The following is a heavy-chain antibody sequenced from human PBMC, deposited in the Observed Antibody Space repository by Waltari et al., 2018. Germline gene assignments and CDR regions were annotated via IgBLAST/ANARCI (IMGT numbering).Heavy chain of an antibody. CDR3: ARDGTPVLVASDDAFDI. CDR1: GYNFTSYA. D-gene: IGHD2-15*01. J-gene: IGHJ3*02. CDR2: INDGNGNT. Sequence: QVQLVQSGAEVKKPGASVKVSCKASGYNFTSYAMHWVRQAPGQSLEWMGWINDGNGNTKYSHKVQGRVTITSYPSASTAYMELSSLRSEDTAVYYCARDGTPVLVASDDAFDIWCQGTMVTVSS. V-gene: IGHV1-3*01.